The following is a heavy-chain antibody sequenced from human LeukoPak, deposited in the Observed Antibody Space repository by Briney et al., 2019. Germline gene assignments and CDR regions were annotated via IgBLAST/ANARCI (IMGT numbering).Heavy chain of an antibody. V-gene: IGHV4-34*01. CDR2: INHSGST. J-gene: IGHJ4*02. Sequence: LSLTCAVSGGSFSDYYWSWIRQPPGKGLEWIGEINHSGSTNCNPSLKSRVTITVDTSNNQSSLKLSSVTAADTAVYFCARVRELLPDFDYWGQGTLVTVSS. CDR1: GGSFSDYY. CDR3: ARVRELLPDFDY. D-gene: IGHD1-26*01.